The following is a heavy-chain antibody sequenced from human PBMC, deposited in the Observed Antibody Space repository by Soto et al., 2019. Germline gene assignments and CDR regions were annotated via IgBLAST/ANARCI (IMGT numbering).Heavy chain of an antibody. J-gene: IGHJ6*03. CDR3: ARDCELRFLEWFRSDDYYYMDV. D-gene: IGHD3-3*01. CDR2: ISAYNGNT. CDR1: GYTFTSYG. Sequence: GASVKVSCKASGYTFTSYGISWVRQAPGQGLEWMGWISAYNGNTNYAQKLQGRVTMTTDTSTSTAYMELRSLRSDDTAVYYCARDCELRFLEWFRSDDYYYMDVWGKGTTVTVSS. V-gene: IGHV1-18*01.